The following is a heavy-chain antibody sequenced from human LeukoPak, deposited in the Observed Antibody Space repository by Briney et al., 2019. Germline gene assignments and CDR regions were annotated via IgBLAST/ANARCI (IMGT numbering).Heavy chain of an antibody. CDR3: ARPVSPNYFYYMDV. CDR2: ISGSGTNQ. Sequence: GGSLRLSCAASGFTFSNFYMSWFRQAPGKGLEWLSYISGSGTNQHYADSVRGRFTISRDNAENSLSLQMDSLRAEDTAVYYRARPVSPNYFYYMDVWGKGTTVTVSS. J-gene: IGHJ6*03. D-gene: IGHD4-11*01. V-gene: IGHV3-11*01. CDR1: GFTFSNFY.